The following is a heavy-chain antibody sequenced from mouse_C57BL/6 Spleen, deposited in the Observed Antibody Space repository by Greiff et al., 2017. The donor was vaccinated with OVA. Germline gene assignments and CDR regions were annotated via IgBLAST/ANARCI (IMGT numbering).Heavy chain of an antibody. CDR1: GYAFSSSW. CDR3: ARTTVVLDY. D-gene: IGHD1-1*01. V-gene: IGHV1-82*01. Sequence: VKVVESGPELVKPGASVKISCKASGYAFSSSWMNWVKQRPGKGLEWIGRIYPGDGDTNYNGKFKGKATLTADKSSSTAYMQLSSLTSEDSAVYFCARTTVVLDYWGQGTTLTVSS. CDR2: IYPGDGDT. J-gene: IGHJ2*01.